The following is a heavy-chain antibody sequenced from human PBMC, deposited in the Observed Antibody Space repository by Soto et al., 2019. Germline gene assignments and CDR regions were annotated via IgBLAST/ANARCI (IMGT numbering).Heavy chain of an antibody. CDR2: IIPIFGTA. V-gene: IGHV1-69*13. Sequence: ASVKDSCKASGGTFSSYAISWVRQAPGQGLEWMGGIIPIFGTANYAQKFQGRVTITADESTSTAYMELSSLRSEDTAVYYCARSAVTTSNYGMDVWGQGTTVTVSS. CDR3: ARSAVTTSNYGMDV. CDR1: GGTFSSYA. D-gene: IGHD4-17*01. J-gene: IGHJ6*02.